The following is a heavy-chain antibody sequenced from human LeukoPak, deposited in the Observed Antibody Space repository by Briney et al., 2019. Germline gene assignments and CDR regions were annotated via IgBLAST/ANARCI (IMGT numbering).Heavy chain of an antibody. D-gene: IGHD1-1*01. V-gene: IGHV4-39*07. J-gene: IGHJ4*02. CDR3: VTQGNWT. CDR1: GGSISSSSYY. CDR2: IYYSGST. Sequence: SETLSLTCTVSGGSISSSSYYWGWIRQPPGKGLEWIGSIYYSGSTYYNPSLKSRVTISVDTSKNQFSLKLSSVTAADTAVYYCVTQGNWTWGQGTLVTVSS.